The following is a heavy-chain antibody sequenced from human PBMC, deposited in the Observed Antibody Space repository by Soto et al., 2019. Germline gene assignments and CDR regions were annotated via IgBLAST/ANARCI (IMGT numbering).Heavy chain of an antibody. V-gene: IGHV1-18*01. D-gene: IGHD3-10*01. CDR3: ARYSFASGSYSNDAFDI. CDR1: GYTFTTYG. CDR2: ISGYTGNT. Sequence: QVQLVQSGAEVKKPGASVNVSCKASGYTFTTYGISWVRQAPGQGLEWMGWISGYTGNTNYAHMLQDRVTMTTDTSXTXXYMELRSLRSDDTAVYYCARYSFASGSYSNDAFDIWGQGTVVTVSS. J-gene: IGHJ3*02.